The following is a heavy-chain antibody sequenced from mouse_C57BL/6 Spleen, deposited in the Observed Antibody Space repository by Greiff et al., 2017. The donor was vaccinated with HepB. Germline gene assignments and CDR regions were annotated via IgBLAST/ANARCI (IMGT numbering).Heavy chain of an antibody. D-gene: IGHD2-3*01. CDR1: GIAFSRYW. J-gene: IGHJ1*03. Sequence: EVKLLESGGGLVQPGGSLKLSCAASGIAFSRYWMSWVRRAPGKGLEWIGEINPDSSTINYAPSLKDKFIISRDNAKNTLYLQMSKVRSEDTALYYGARRYDGYCGWYFDVWGTGTTVTVSS. V-gene: IGHV4-1*01. CDR2: INPDSSTI. CDR3: ARRYDGYCGWYFDV.